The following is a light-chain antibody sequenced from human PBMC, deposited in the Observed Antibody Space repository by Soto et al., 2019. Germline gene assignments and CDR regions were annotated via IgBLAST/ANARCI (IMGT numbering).Light chain of an antibody. J-gene: IGKJ1*01. CDR2: DVY. CDR3: QQYNGYGT. V-gene: IGKV1-5*03. CDR1: QSISDS. Sequence: GDRVTITCRASQSISDSLAWYQQKPGKAPKLLIYDVYNLKSGVPSRFSGSGSGTEYTLTISSLQPDDFACYYCQQYNGYGTFGQGTKVEI.